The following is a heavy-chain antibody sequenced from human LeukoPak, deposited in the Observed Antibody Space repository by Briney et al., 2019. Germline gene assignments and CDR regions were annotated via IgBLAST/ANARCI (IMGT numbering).Heavy chain of an antibody. J-gene: IGHJ4*02. CDR3: ARDGGQLELDY. D-gene: IGHD1-1*01. CDR1: GGSITSSSYY. V-gene: IGHV4-39*07. Sequence: SETLSLTCTVSGGSITSSSYYWGWIRQPPGKGLEWIGSIYYSGNTDYNPSLKSRVTISVETSKNQFSLKLSSVTAADTAVYYCARDGGQLELDYWGQGTLVTVSS. CDR2: IYYSGNT.